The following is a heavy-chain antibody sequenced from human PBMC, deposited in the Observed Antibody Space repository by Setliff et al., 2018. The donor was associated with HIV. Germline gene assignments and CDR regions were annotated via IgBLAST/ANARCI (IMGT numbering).Heavy chain of an antibody. CDR1: GGSISSYY. Sequence: SETLSLTCTVSGGSISSYYWSWIRQPPGEGLEWIGYIFYSGSANYNPSLKSRVTISVDTSKNQFSLTVTSVTAADTAVYYCAREKNGYFDSWGQGTLVTVSS. J-gene: IGHJ4*02. D-gene: IGHD2-8*01. V-gene: IGHV4-59*01. CDR3: AREKNGYFDS. CDR2: IFYSGSA.